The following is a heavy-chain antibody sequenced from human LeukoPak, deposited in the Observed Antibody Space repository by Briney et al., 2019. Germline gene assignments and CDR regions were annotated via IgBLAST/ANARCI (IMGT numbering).Heavy chain of an antibody. J-gene: IGHJ4*02. CDR1: GFTFSSYA. D-gene: IGHD5-24*01. Sequence: SGGSLRLSCAASGFTFSSYAMHWVRQAPGKGLDWVAVISYDGSNKYYADSVKGRFTISRDNSKNTLYLQMNSLRAEDTAVYYCASQSGRWLQLLHGPLGYYFDYWGQGTLVTVSS. CDR2: ISYDGSNK. V-gene: IGHV3-30-3*01. CDR3: ASQSGRWLQLLHGPLGYYFDY.